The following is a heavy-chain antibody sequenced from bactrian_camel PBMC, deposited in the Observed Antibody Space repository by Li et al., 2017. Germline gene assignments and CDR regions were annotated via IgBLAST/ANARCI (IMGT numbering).Heavy chain of an antibody. CDR2: VESDGST. Sequence: HVQLVESGGGSAQEGGSLLLSCVASGDTIGRYCMGWFRQIPDREREGVAGVESDGSTSYADSVKGRFTISQDSAKNTMYLQMNSLRPEDTAVYYCAADLRDLWFGDLGPCRFAYDYWGQGTQVTVS. J-gene: IGHJ4*01. V-gene: IGHV3S55*01. CDR1: GDTIGRYC. CDR3: AADLRDLWFGDLGPCRFAYDY. D-gene: IGHD3*01.